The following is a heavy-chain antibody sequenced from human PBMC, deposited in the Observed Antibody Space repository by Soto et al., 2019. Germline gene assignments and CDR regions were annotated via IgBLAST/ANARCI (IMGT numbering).Heavy chain of an antibody. CDR1: GGSISSGGYY. J-gene: IGHJ6*02. Sequence: SETLSLTCTVSGGSISSGGYYWSWIRQHPGKGLEWIGYIYYSGSTYYNPSLKSRVTISVDTSKNQFSLKLSSVTAADTAVYYCSRAAAGSWYVSRVYYYYGMDVWGQGTTVTVSS. D-gene: IGHD6-13*01. CDR2: IYYSGST. V-gene: IGHV4-31*03. CDR3: SRAAAGSWYVSRVYYYYGMDV.